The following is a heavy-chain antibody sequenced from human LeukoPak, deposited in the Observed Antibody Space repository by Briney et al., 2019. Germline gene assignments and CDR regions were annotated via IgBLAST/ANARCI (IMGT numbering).Heavy chain of an antibody. CDR2: ISSSSSYI. CDR3: ARDRGYDFSLGYFDL. D-gene: IGHD3-3*01. J-gene: IGHJ2*01. CDR1: GFTFSTYA. V-gene: IGHV3-21*01. Sequence: GGSLRLSCAASGFTFSTYAMPWVRQAPGKGLEWVSSISSSSSYIYYADSVKGRFTISRDNAKNSLYLQMNSLRAEDTAVYYCARDRGYDFSLGYFDLWGRGTLVTVSS.